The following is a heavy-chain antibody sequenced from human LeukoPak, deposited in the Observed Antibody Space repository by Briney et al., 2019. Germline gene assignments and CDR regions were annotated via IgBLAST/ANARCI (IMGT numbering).Heavy chain of an antibody. CDR2: ISAYNGNT. Sequence: GASLKSSWKAACYTFTSYGISLVRQAPGKGLDWMGWISAYNGNTNYAQKLQGRVTMTTDTSTSTAYMELRSLRSDDTAVYYCARDPPYSSSPHGAFDIWGQGTMVTVSS. V-gene: IGHV1-18*01. CDR1: CYTFTSYG. D-gene: IGHD6-6*01. J-gene: IGHJ3*02. CDR3: ARDPPYSSSPHGAFDI.